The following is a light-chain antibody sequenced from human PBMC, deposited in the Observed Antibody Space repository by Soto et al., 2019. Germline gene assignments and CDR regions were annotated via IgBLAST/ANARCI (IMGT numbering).Light chain of an antibody. Sequence: DIQMTQSPSTLSASVGDRVTITCRAGQSISSWLAWYQQKAGKAPKLLIYKASSLESGVPSRFSGSGSGTEFTLTISSLQPDDFATYYCQQYNSYSTFGQGTKLEIK. CDR1: QSISSW. CDR3: QQYNSYST. CDR2: KAS. V-gene: IGKV1-5*03. J-gene: IGKJ2*01.